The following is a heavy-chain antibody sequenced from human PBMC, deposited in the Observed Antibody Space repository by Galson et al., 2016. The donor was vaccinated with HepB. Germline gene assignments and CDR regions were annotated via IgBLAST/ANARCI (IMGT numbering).Heavy chain of an antibody. J-gene: IGHJ6*02. CDR1: GFSFNDFY. V-gene: IGHV3-11*04. CDR3: ARDRGGRGDYGMDV. CDR2: ISHSGNTR. D-gene: IGHD3-16*01. Sequence: SLRLSCAASGFSFNDFYMSWIRQPPGKALEWISYISHSGNTREYADSVKGRFTISRENAKNSLYLQMNSLRAGDTAVYYCARDRGGRGDYGMDVWGQGTTVTVSS.